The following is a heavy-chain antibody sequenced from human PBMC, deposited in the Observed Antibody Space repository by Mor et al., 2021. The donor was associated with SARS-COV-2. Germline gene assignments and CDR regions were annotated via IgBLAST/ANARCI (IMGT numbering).Heavy chain of an antibody. J-gene: IGHJ5*01. D-gene: IGHD2-15*01. CDR3: ARRTVGHCTGGSCSRHTWFDS. V-gene: IGHV3-23*01. Sequence: GRFSISRDNFKNTVYLQMNNLRAEDTAVYYCARRTVGHCTGGSCSRHTWFDSWGQGTLVTVSS.